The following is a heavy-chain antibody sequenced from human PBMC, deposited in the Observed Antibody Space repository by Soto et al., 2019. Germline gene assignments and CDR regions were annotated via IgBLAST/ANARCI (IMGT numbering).Heavy chain of an antibody. D-gene: IGHD6-19*01. CDR1: GGSISSYY. CDR3: ARETIAVAGNPYYYYGMDV. Sequence: PSETLSLTCTVSGGSISSYYWSWIRQPPGKGLEWIGYIYYSGSTNYNPFLKSRATISVDTSKNQFSLKLSSVTAADTAVYYCARETIAVAGNPYYYYGMDVWGQGTTVTVSS. V-gene: IGHV4-59*12. J-gene: IGHJ6*02. CDR2: IYYSGST.